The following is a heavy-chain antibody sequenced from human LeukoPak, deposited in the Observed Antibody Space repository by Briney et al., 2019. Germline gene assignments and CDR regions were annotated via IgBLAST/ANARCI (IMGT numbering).Heavy chain of an antibody. CDR2: IKSKTDGGTT. CDR3: VRDLGGRSGH. V-gene: IGHV3-15*05. J-gene: IGHJ4*02. Sequence: GGSLRLSCAASGFTFSNAWMSWVRQAPGKGLEWVGRIKSKTDGGTTDYAAPVKGRFTISRDDSKNTLYLQMNSLRAEDTAVYYCVRDLGGRSGHWGQGTLVTVSS. D-gene: IGHD1-26*01. CDR1: GFTFSNAW.